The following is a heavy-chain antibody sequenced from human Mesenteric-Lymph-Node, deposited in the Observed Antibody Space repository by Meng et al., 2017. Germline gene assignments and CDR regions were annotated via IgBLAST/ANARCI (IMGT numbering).Heavy chain of an antibody. D-gene: IGHD3-16*02. Sequence: QVQLQQSGPSRVEPSGTLSLTCTVSGGSISSSSYYWGWIRQPPGKGLEWIGSIYYSGSTYYNPSLKSRVTISVDTSKNQFSLKLSSVTAADTAVYYCARDHSRDGGAINFNYWGQGTLVTVSS. CDR2: IYYSGST. CDR3: ARDHSRDGGAINFNY. CDR1: GGSISSSSYY. J-gene: IGHJ4*02. V-gene: IGHV4-39*07.